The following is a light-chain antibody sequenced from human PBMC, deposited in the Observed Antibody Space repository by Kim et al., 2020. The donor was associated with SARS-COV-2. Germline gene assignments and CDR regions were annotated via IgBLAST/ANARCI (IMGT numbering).Light chain of an antibody. CDR1: SANIRAGYD. CDR2: GNS. Sequence: RVTISCTGSSANIRAGYDVHWYQQLPGTAPKLLIYGNSKRPSGVPDRFSGSKSGTSASLAITGLQAEDEADYYCQSYDSSLSGSVFGGGTQLTVL. CDR3: QSYDSSLSGSV. J-gene: IGLJ3*02. V-gene: IGLV1-40*01.